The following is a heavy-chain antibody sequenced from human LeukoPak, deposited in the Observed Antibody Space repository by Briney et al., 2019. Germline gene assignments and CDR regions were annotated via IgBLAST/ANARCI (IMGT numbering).Heavy chain of an antibody. V-gene: IGHV3-23*01. J-gene: IGHJ6*03. CDR3: AKDRVATERYYMDV. CDR1: GFTFSSYA. CDR2: VSGSGAHT. Sequence: GGSLRLSCAASGFTFSSYAMTWVRQAPGKGLQWVSAVSGSGAHTYYADSVKGRFTISRDNSRDTLYLQMNSLRAEDTAVYYCAKDRVATERYYMDVWGKGTTVTISS. D-gene: IGHD6-13*01.